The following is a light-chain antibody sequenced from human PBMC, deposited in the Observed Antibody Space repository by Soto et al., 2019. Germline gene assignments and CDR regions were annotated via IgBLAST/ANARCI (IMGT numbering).Light chain of an antibody. V-gene: IGLV2-14*01. Sequence: QSVPTQPPSVSASPGQSITISCTGTSSDVGGYNYVAWYQQHPGKVPRLMIYEVSNRPSGVSNRFSGSKSGSTASLTISGLQAEDEANYYCISYTSSSTSYVFGTGTKVTVL. CDR3: ISYTSSSTSYV. CDR1: SSDVGGYNY. J-gene: IGLJ1*01. CDR2: EVS.